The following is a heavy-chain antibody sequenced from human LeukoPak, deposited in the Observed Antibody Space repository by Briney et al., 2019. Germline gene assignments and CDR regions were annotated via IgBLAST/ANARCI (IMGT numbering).Heavy chain of an antibody. V-gene: IGHV3-7*01. CDR3: ARDGSVTYHTAFDY. CDR2: INEDGSEK. J-gene: IGHJ4*02. CDR1: GFTFSNYW. D-gene: IGHD6-19*01. Sequence: GGSLRLSCSVSGFTFSNYWMTWVRQAPGGGLECLAIINEDGSEKHHMDSVKGRFTISRDNAKNLLFLEMNSLRDEDTAVYYCARDGSVTYHTAFDYWGQGTLVSVS.